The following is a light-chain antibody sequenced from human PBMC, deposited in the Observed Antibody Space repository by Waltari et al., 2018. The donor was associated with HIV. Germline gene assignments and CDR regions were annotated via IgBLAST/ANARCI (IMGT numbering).Light chain of an antibody. J-gene: IGLJ3*02. Sequence: QSVLTQPPSVSGAPGQRVTIPCTGSSSHTGAPSDVPWYQQFLGTAPKPLIYGNSNRPSGVPDRFSGSRSGTSSSLAISGLQAEDEAHYYCQSFDSSLGGWVFGGGTKLTVL. CDR3: QSFDSSLGGWV. CDR1: SSHTGAPSD. V-gene: IGLV1-40*01. CDR2: GNS.